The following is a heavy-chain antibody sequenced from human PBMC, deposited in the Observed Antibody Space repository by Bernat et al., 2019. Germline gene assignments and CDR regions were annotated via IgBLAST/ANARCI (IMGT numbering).Heavy chain of an antibody. D-gene: IGHD6-19*01. Sequence: QVQLVESGGAVVQPGRSLRLSCAASGFSFKNHVMHWVRQAPGRGLEWVALIFDDGSHRLYADSLKDRFTISRDNSNNMLYLEMSSLRVDDTARYYCAGAQPSGAWFRGFDSWGQGTLVTGSS. CDR2: IFDDGSHR. V-gene: IGHV3-33*01. CDR1: GFSFKNHV. CDR3: AGAQPSGAWFRGFDS. J-gene: IGHJ5*01.